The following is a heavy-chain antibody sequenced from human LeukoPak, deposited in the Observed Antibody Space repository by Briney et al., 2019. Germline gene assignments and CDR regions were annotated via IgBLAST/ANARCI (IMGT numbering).Heavy chain of an antibody. CDR3: ASNWFDA. Sequence: GGSLRLSCAASGFTVSSDYMSWVRQAPGKGLEWVSVIYSGGSTYYADSVKGRFTISRDKSKNTVYLQMNSLRFEDTAMYSCASNWFDAWGQGTLVTVSS. CDR2: IYSGGST. J-gene: IGHJ5*02. V-gene: IGHV3-53*05. CDR1: GFTVSSDY.